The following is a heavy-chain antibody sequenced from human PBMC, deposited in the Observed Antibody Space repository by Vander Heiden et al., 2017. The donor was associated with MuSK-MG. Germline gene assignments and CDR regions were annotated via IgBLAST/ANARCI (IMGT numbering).Heavy chain of an antibody. CDR1: GGSISSYY. CDR2: IYYSGST. Sequence: QVQLQESGPGLVKPSETLSLTCPVSGGSISSYYWSWIRQPPGKGLEWIGYIYYSGSTNYNPSLKSRVTIAVNTPKNQFSLKWSLGPVGYTAVYYCARGTEYCRRTSCRYVMDVWGQGPTVTDSS. J-gene: IGHJ6*02. V-gene: IGHV4-59*01. CDR3: ARGTEYCRRTSCRYVMDV. D-gene: IGHD2-2*01.